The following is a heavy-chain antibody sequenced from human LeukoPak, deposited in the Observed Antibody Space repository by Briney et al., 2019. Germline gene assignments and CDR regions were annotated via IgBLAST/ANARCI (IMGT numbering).Heavy chain of an antibody. D-gene: IGHD3-3*01. CDR1: GGTFSSYA. Sequence: GASVKVSCKPSGGTFSSYAISWVRQAPGQGLEWLGGIIPIFGTANYAQKFQGRVTITADKSTSTAYMELSSLRSEDTAVYYCARTVTRKAYWYFDLWGRGTLVTVSS. V-gene: IGHV1-69*06. CDR2: IIPIFGTA. J-gene: IGHJ2*01. CDR3: ARTVTRKAYWYFDL.